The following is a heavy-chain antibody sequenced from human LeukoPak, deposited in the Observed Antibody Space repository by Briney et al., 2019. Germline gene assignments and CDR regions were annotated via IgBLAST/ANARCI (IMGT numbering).Heavy chain of an antibody. J-gene: IGHJ4*02. V-gene: IGHV3-23*01. Sequence: GGSLRLSCAASGFTFSSSAMSWVRQAPGKGLEWVSTISGSGDRTYYGDSVKGRFTISRDNSKNTLFLHMNSLRAEDTAVYSCAKGYYGSGSYGWFDYWGQGTPVTVSS. D-gene: IGHD3-10*01. CDR2: ISGSGDRT. CDR1: GFTFSSSA. CDR3: AKGYYGSGSYGWFDY.